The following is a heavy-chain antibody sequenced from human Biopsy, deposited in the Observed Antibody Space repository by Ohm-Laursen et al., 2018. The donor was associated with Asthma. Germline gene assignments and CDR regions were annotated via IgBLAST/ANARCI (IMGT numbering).Heavy chain of an antibody. Sequence: SETLSLTCAVYGGSFSGYYWSWIRQPPGKGLEWIGEINHSGSTNYNPSLKSRVTISVDTSKNQFSLKLSSVTAADTAVYYCARVVGGYCSSTSCYGGYYYGMDVWGQGTTVTVSS. CDR3: ARVVGGYCSSTSCYGGYYYGMDV. V-gene: IGHV4-34*01. D-gene: IGHD2-2*01. CDR2: INHSGST. CDR1: GGSFSGYY. J-gene: IGHJ6*02.